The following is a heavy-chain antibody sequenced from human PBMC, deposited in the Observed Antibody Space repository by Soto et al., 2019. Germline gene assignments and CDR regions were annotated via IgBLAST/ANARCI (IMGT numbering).Heavy chain of an antibody. J-gene: IGHJ4*02. CDR3: TKDLVPDGIWSFDY. D-gene: IGHD2-15*01. CDR2: IDLSGTMT. V-gene: IGHV3-23*05. Sequence: EVRLLESGGDLVRPGGSLRLSCAASGCSFSDFSMNWVRQVPGKGLEWVAFIDLSGTMTHYSESVKGRFTISKDKAKETVYLQMNSLRVEDAAVYYCTKDLVPDGIWSFDYWGQGALVTVSS. CDR1: GCSFSDFS.